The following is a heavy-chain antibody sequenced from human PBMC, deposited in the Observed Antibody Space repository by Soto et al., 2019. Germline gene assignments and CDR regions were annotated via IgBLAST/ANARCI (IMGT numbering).Heavy chain of an antibody. Sequence: ASVKVSCKASGYTFTSYGISWVRQAPGEGLEWMGWISAYNGNTNYAQKLQGRVTMTTDTPTSTAYMELRSLRSDDTAVYYCARAPYYDFWSGYDTGWFDPWGQGTLVTVSA. CDR2: ISAYNGNT. J-gene: IGHJ5*02. CDR1: GYTFTSYG. D-gene: IGHD3-3*01. CDR3: ARAPYYDFWSGYDTGWFDP. V-gene: IGHV1-18*01.